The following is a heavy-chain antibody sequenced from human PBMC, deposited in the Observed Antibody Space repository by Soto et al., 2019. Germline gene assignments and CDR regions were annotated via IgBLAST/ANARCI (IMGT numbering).Heavy chain of an antibody. CDR3: ARARLLQSPDNWFDP. D-gene: IGHD2-21*02. V-gene: IGHV4-30-4*01. Sequence: QVQLQESGPGLVKPSETLSLTCTVSGGSIDSNDHYWSWIRQSPGKGLEWIGYIFHYGSTFYNPSLKSRVVISVDTLKSRFSLNLTSVTAADTAVYYCARARLLQSPDNWFDPWGPGTLVTVSS. CDR2: IFHYGST. J-gene: IGHJ5*02. CDR1: GGSIDSNDHY.